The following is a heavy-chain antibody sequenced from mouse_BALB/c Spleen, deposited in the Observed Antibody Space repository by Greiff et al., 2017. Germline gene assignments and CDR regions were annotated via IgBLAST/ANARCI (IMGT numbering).Heavy chain of an antibody. Sequence: VQLQQSGAELVKPGASVKLSCTASGFNIKDTYMHWVKQRPEQGLEWIGRIDPANGNTKYDPKFQGKATITAAKSSNTAYLQLSSLTSEDTAVYYCARDWDEDYFDYWGQGTTRTVSS. CDR1: GFNIKDTY. CDR2: IDPANGNT. D-gene: IGHD4-1*01. CDR3: ARDWDEDYFDY. V-gene: IGHV14-3*02. J-gene: IGHJ2*01.